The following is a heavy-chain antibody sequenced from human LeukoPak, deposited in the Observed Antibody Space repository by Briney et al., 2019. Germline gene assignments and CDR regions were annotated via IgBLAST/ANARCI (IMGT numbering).Heavy chain of an antibody. CDR3: ARAYSSSSWGWFDP. CDR2: IYNSGST. J-gene: IGHJ5*02. V-gene: IGHV4-59*01. CDR1: GDSISSYY. Sequence: SETLSLTCTVSGDSISSYYWSWIRQPPGKGLESIGYIYNSGSTNYIPSLKRRVAISVDTSKNQFSLKLSSVTAADTAVYYCARAYSSSSWGWFDPWGQGTLVTVSS. D-gene: IGHD6-6*01.